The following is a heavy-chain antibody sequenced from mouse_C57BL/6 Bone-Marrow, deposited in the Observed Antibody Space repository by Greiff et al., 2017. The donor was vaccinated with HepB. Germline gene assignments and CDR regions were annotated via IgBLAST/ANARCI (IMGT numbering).Heavy chain of an antibody. CDR1: GYSITSGYY. Sequence: VQLVESGPGLVKPSQSLSLTCSVTGYSITSGYYWNWIRQFPGNKLEWMGYISYDGSNNYNPSLKNRISITRDTSKNQFFLKLNSVTTEDTATYYCASLDSSGLYAMDYWGQGTSVTVSS. J-gene: IGHJ4*01. CDR2: ISYDGSN. D-gene: IGHD3-2*02. CDR3: ASLDSSGLYAMDY. V-gene: IGHV3-6*01.